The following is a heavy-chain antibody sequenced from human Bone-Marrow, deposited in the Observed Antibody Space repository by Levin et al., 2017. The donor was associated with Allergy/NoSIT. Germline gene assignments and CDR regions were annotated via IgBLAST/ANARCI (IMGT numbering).Heavy chain of an antibody. CDR3: ARGRGWYLLNWFDP. CDR2: IYSGGST. V-gene: IGHV3-53*01. D-gene: IGHD2-15*01. CDR1: GFTVSSNY. Sequence: GGSLRLSCAASGFTVSSNYMSWVRQAPGKGLEWVSVIYSGGSTYYADSVKGRFTISRDNSKNTLYLQMNSLRAEDTAVYYCARGRGWYLLNWFDPWGQGTLVTVSS. J-gene: IGHJ5*02.